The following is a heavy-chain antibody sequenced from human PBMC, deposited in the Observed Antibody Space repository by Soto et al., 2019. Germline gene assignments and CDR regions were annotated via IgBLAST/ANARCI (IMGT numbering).Heavy chain of an antibody. Sequence: QEQLVQSGAEVKKPGSSVKVSCKASGGLFSSYAISWVRQAPGQGLEWMGGIIPVFGTANYAQKFQGRVTITADESANPAYMELNSLRSEDTAMYYCSRGGSGYVCFTEFWGQGTLVTVSS. CDR2: IIPVFGTA. CDR1: GGLFSSYA. J-gene: IGHJ4*02. CDR3: SRGGSGYVCFTEF. D-gene: IGHD3-22*01. V-gene: IGHV1-69*01.